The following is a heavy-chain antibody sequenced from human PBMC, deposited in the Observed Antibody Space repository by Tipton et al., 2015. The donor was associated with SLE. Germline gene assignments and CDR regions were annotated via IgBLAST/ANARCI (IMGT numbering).Heavy chain of an antibody. D-gene: IGHD5-12*01. J-gene: IGHJ6*03. CDR3: ARDQVGYSGYTSFYFMNV. CDR1: GGSISSHY. Sequence: TLSLTCTVSGGSISSHYWTWIRQPPGNGLQWIGYIFYSGSTYYSPSLKSRVTISVDTSKNLFSLKLSSVTAADTAVYYCARDQVGYSGYTSFYFMNVWGKGTTATVSS. CDR2: IFYSGST. V-gene: IGHV4-59*11.